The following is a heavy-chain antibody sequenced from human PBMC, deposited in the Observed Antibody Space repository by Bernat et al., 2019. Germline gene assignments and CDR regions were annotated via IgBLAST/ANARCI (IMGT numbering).Heavy chain of an antibody. J-gene: IGHJ4*02. CDR1: GGSISSYY. D-gene: IGHD2-21*02. CDR2: IYYSGST. V-gene: IGHV4-59*01. CDR3: ARGDPCGGDCDTPDY. Sequence: QVQLQESGPGLVKPSETLSLTCTVSGGSISSYYWSWIRQPPGKGLEWIGYIYYSGSTNYNTSLKSRVTISVDTSKNQFSLKLSSVTAADTAVYYCARGDPCGGDCDTPDYWGQGTLVTVSS.